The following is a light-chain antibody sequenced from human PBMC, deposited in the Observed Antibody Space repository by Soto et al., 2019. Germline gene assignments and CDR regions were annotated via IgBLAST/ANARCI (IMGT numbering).Light chain of an antibody. CDR2: AAS. V-gene: IGKV1-39*01. J-gene: IGKJ2*01. Sequence: DIPMTQSPSSLSASVGDRVTITCRASQTISTSFNWYQQKPGKAPKLLIYAASTLLSGVPSRFSGSGSGTDYTLTISSLQPEDFATYYCQQSNSTSYTFGQGTKLEIK. CDR1: QTISTS. CDR3: QQSNSTSYT.